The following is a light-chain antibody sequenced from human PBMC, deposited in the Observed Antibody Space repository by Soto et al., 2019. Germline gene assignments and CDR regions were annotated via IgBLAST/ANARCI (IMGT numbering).Light chain of an antibody. V-gene: IGKV1-17*01. CDR1: QSISSY. J-gene: IGKJ1*01. CDR2: GAS. CDR3: LQHNSYPRT. Sequence: DIQMTQSPFSLSASVGDRVTITCRASQSISSYLNWYQQKPGKVPKRLIYGASNLQSGVPSRFSGSGSGTEFTLTISSLQPEDFVTYYCLQHNSYPRTFGQGSKVDIK.